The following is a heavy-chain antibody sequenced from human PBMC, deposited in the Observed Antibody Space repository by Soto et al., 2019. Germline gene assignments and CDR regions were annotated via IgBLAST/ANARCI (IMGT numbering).Heavy chain of an antibody. V-gene: IGHV3-23*01. CDR2: IGGRGNSS. CDR3: VREGRGSFDF. CDR1: GFIFTNYA. Sequence: PGGSLRLSCAASGFIFTNYAMNWVRQAPGQGLEWVSVIGGRGNSSYYADSVQGRFTISRDNSKNTLSLQMSSLTAADTAICYCVREGRGSFDFWGRGTMVTVSS. J-gene: IGHJ3*01. D-gene: IGHD5-12*01.